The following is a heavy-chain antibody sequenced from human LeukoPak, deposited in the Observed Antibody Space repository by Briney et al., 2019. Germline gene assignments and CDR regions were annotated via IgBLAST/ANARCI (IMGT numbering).Heavy chain of an antibody. CDR1: GFTFSSYW. CDR3: AEPTHFNWFDP. V-gene: IGHV3-7*01. Sequence: GGSLRLSCAASGFTFSSYWMSWVRQAPGKGLEWVANIKQDGSEKYYVDSVKGRFTISRDNAKNSLYLQMNSLRAEDTAVYYCAEPTHFNWFDPWGQGTLVTVSS. D-gene: IGHD1-14*01. CDR2: IKQDGSEK. J-gene: IGHJ5*02.